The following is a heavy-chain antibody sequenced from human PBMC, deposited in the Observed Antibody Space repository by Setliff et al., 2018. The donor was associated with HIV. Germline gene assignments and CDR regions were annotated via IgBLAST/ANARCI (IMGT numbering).Heavy chain of an antibody. CDR1: GYRFTDFY. CDR2: INPKSGAT. Sequence: ASVKVSCKTFGYRFTDFYVNWVRQAPGQGLEWMGWINPKSGATKNAQKFQGRVTMTRDTSISTVYMELSSLRSDDTALYFCARGKTWLRFLDYWGQGTLVT. D-gene: IGHD5-12*01. J-gene: IGHJ4*02. V-gene: IGHV1-2*02. CDR3: ARGKTWLRFLDY.